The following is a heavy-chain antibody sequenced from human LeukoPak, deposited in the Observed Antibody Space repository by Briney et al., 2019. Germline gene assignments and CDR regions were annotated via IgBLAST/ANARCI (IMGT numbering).Heavy chain of an antibody. CDR1: GDSSISGGYH. Sequence: SQTLSLTCTVSGDSSISGGYHWIWIRQHPGKGLEWIGHIYNSGSPFYNTSLKSRVTISVDTSKNQFSLKLSPVTAADTAVYFCARDHTGNGHFDYWGQGTLVTVSS. D-gene: IGHD1-1*01. J-gene: IGHJ4*02. CDR3: ARDHTGNGHFDY. V-gene: IGHV4-31*03. CDR2: IYNSGSP.